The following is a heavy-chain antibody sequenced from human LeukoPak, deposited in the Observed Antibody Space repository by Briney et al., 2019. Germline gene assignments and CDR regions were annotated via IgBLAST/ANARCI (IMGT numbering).Heavy chain of an antibody. CDR1: GGSISSSSHY. V-gene: IGHV4-39*01. CDR2: IYYSGST. J-gene: IGHJ6*02. CDR3: ARHGTSSYYYYAMDV. Sequence: SETLSLTCTVSGGSISSSSHYWGWIRQPPGKGLEWIGSIYYSGSTYYNPSLKSRVTIYVDTSKNQFSLKLSSVTAADTAVYYCARHGTSSYYYYAMDVWGQGTTVTVSS. D-gene: IGHD1-1*01.